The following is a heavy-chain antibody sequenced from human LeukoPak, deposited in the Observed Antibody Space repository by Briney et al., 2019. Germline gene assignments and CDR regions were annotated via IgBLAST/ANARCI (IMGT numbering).Heavy chain of an antibody. CDR3: ARTYDILTGALDY. Sequence: EPSETLSLTCTVSGGSISSYYWSWIRQPPGKGLEWIGYIYYSGSTNYNPSLKSRVTISVDTSKNQFSLKLSSVTAADTAVYYCARTYDILTGALDYWGQGTLVTVSS. D-gene: IGHD3-9*01. CDR2: IYYSGST. J-gene: IGHJ4*02. V-gene: IGHV4-59*01. CDR1: GGSISSYY.